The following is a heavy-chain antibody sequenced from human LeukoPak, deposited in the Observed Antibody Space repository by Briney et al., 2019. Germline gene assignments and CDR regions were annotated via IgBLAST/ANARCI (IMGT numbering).Heavy chain of an antibody. CDR1: GFTFSDYY. V-gene: IGHV3-11*01. J-gene: IGHJ5*02. D-gene: IGHD3-16*01. CDR3: ARRGTAPALWFDP. Sequence: GSLRLSCAASGFTFSDYYMSWIRQAPGKGLEGVSYISSSGSTIYYADSVKGRFTISRDNAKNSLYLQMNSLRAEDTAVYYCARRGTAPALWFDPWGQGTLVTVSS. CDR2: ISSSGSTI.